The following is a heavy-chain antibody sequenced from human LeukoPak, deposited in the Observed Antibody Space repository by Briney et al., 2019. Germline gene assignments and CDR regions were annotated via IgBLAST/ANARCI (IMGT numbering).Heavy chain of an antibody. CDR3: ARDSGELLYDYYYYGMDV. Sequence: GGSLRLSGAASGFTFSSYSMNGVRQAPGKGLEWVSSISSSSSYIYYADSVKGQFTISRDNAKNSLYLQMNSLRAEDTAVYYCARDSGELLYDYYYYGMDVWGQGTTVTVSS. D-gene: IGHD1-26*01. CDR2: ISSSSSYI. J-gene: IGHJ6*02. V-gene: IGHV3-21*01. CDR1: GFTFSSYS.